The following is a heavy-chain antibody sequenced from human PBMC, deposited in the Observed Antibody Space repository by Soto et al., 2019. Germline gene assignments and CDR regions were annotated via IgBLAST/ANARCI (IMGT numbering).Heavy chain of an antibody. CDR3: LCWAEPPRGGYYFDY. J-gene: IGHJ4*02. V-gene: IGHV2-5*02. CDR2: IYWDDDK. Sequence: QITLKESGPTLVKPTQTLTLTCTFSGFSLTTSGVGVGWIRQPPGKALEWLALIYWDDDKRSSPSLRIRLTITRDASKHQVVLTMTNMDPVDTATYYCLCWAEPPRGGYYFDYWGQGTLVTVSS. CDR1: GFSLTTSGVG. D-gene: IGHD3-10*02.